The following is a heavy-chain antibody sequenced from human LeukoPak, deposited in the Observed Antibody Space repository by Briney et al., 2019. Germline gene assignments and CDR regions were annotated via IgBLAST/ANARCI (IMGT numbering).Heavy chain of an antibody. D-gene: IGHD2-15*01. CDR3: ARDLGRYCSGGSCHYYSYYMDV. V-gene: IGHV1-18*01. CDR1: GYTFTSYG. Sequence: ASVKVSCKASGYTFTSYGISWVRQAPGQGLEWMGWISTYNGNTNYAQKLQGRVTMTTDTSTSTAYMELRRLRSDDTAVYYCARDLGRYCSGGSCHYYSYYMDVWGKGTTVTISS. J-gene: IGHJ6*03. CDR2: ISTYNGNT.